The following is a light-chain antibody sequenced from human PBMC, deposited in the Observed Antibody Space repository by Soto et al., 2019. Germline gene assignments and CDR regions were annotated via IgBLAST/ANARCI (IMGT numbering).Light chain of an antibody. V-gene: IGLV2-8*01. Sequence: QSVLTQPPSASGSPGQSVTISCTGTSGDVGTYNYVSWYQQHPGKAPKLMIYEVSERPSGVPDRFSGSKSGNTASLTVSGLQAEDEADYYCTSYAGSNNSYVFGTG. CDR3: TSYAGSNNSYV. J-gene: IGLJ1*01. CDR2: EVS. CDR1: SGDVGTYNY.